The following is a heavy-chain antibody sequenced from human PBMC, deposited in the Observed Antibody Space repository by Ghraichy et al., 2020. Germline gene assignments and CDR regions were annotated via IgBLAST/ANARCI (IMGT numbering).Heavy chain of an antibody. CDR1: GGSFSGYY. CDR2: INHSGST. J-gene: IGHJ4*02. V-gene: IGHV4-34*01. Sequence: SETLSLTCAVYGGSFSGYYWSWTRQPPGKGLEWIGEINHSGSTNYNPSLKSRVTISVDTSKNQFSLKLSSVTAADTAVYYCARAEADYWGQGTLVTVSS. CDR3: ARAEADY.